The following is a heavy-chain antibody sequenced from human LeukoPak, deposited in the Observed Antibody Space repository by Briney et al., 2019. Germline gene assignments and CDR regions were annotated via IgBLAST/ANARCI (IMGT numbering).Heavy chain of an antibody. CDR2: IYSGGST. CDR3: ARGDDSSGYYSDY. D-gene: IGHD3-22*01. V-gene: IGHV3-66*01. J-gene: IGHJ4*02. CDR1: GFTVSSNY. Sequence: PGGSLRLSCAASGFTVSSNYMSWVRQAPGKGLEWVSVIYSGGSTYYADSVKGRFTISRDNSKNTLYLQMNSLRAEDTAVYYCARGDDSSGYYSDYWGQGTLVTVSS.